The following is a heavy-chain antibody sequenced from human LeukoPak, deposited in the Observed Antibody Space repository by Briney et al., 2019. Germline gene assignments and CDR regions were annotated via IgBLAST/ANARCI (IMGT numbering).Heavy chain of an antibody. Sequence: GASVKVSCKASGYTFTSYYMHWVRQAPGQGLEWMGIINPSGGSTSYAQKFQGRVTMTRNTSISTAYMELSSLRSEDTAVYYCARWFGELFPAPGYWYFDLWGRGTLVTVSS. CDR2: INPSGGST. D-gene: IGHD3-10*01. V-gene: IGHV1-46*01. J-gene: IGHJ2*01. CDR1: GYTFTSYY. CDR3: ARWFGELFPAPGYWYFDL.